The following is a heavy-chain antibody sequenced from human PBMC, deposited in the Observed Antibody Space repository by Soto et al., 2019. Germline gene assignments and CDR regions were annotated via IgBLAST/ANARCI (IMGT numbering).Heavy chain of an antibody. J-gene: IGHJ6*03. Sequence: PGESLKISCKGSGCSFTSYWIGWVRQMPGKGLEWMGIIYPGDSDTRYSPSFQGQVTISADKSISTAYLQWSSLKASDTAMYYCARWSTCCDYYYYYMDVWGKGATVTVSS. CDR1: GCSFTSYW. D-gene: IGHD2-21*01. CDR3: ARWSTCCDYYYYYMDV. CDR2: IYPGDSDT. V-gene: IGHV5-51*01.